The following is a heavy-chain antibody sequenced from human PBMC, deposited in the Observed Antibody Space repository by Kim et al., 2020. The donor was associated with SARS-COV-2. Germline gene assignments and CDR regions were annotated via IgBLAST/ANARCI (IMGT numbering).Heavy chain of an antibody. V-gene: IGHV1-69*13. Sequence: SVKVSCKASGGTFSSYAISCVRQAPGQGLEWMGGIIPIFGTANYAQKFQGRVTITADESTSTAYMELSSLRSEDTAVYYCARDAGWSWDLYYFDYWGQGTLVTVSS. D-gene: IGHD1-26*01. J-gene: IGHJ4*02. CDR3: ARDAGWSWDLYYFDY. CDR1: GGTFSSYA. CDR2: IIPIFGTA.